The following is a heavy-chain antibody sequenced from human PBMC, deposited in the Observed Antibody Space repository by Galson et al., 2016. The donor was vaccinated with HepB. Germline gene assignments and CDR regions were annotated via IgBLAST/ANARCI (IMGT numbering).Heavy chain of an antibody. CDR1: GYSFSNYW. Sequence: SGAEVKKPGEFLKISCKGSGYSFSNYWIGWVRQMPGTGLEWMGLIYPRDSNTTYSPSFQGQVTISADKSINTAYLQWSSLKASDTAIYYCVTADAENFGVDYLDVWGKGTTVTVSS. D-gene: IGHD3-10*01. V-gene: IGHV5-51*01. CDR2: IYPRDSNT. J-gene: IGHJ6*03. CDR3: VTADAENFGVDYLDV.